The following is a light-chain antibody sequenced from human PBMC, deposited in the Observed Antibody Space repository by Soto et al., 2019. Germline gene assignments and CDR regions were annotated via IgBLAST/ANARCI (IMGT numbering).Light chain of an antibody. J-gene: IGLJ2*01. V-gene: IGLV2-14*01. Sequence: QSALTQPASVSGSPGQSITISCTGTSSDVGGYNFVSWYQQHPGKAPKVMIYEVSNRPSGVSNRFSGSKSGNTASLTISGLQSEDEADYYCSSYTSTGIPVVFGGGTKLTV. CDR2: EVS. CDR3: SSYTSTGIPVV. CDR1: SSDVGGYNF.